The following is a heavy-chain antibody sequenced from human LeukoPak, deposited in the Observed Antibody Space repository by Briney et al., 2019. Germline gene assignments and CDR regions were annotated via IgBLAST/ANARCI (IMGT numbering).Heavy chain of an antibody. Sequence: SETLSLTCAVSGYSISSSYWWGWIRQPPGKGLEWIGSIYHSGSTYYNPSLKSRVTISVDTSKNQFSLKLSSVTAADTAVYYCARVRQWLASDAFDIWGQGTMVTVSS. CDR1: GYSISSSYW. J-gene: IGHJ3*02. V-gene: IGHV4-38-2*01. CDR2: IYHSGST. D-gene: IGHD6-19*01. CDR3: ARVRQWLASDAFDI.